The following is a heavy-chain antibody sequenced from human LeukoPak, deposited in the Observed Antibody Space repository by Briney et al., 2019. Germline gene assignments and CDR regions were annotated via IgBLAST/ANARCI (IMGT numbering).Heavy chain of an antibody. J-gene: IGHJ4*02. D-gene: IGHD4-17*01. V-gene: IGHV3-23*01. CDR1: GFTFSSYA. CDR3: AKGGLYGGGYYFDY. CDR2: ISGSGGST. Sequence: GGSLRLSCAASGFTFSSYAMSWVRQAPGKGLEWVSAISGSGGSTYYADSVKGRFTISRDNSKNTLYLQMNGLRAEDTAVYYCAKGGLYGGGYYFDYWGQGTLVTVSS.